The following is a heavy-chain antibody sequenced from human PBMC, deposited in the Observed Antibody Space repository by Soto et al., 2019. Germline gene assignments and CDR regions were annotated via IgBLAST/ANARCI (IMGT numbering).Heavy chain of an antibody. CDR3: ARDADNWNDVGAFDI. CDR2: IYYSGST. J-gene: IGHJ3*02. V-gene: IGHV4-59*01. CDR1: GGSISSYY. Sequence: SETLSLTCTVSGGSISSYYWGWIRQPPGKGLEWIGYIYYSGSTNYNPSLKSRVTISVDTSNNQFSLKLSSVTAADTAVYYCARDADNWNDVGAFDIWGQGTMVTVS. D-gene: IGHD1-20*01.